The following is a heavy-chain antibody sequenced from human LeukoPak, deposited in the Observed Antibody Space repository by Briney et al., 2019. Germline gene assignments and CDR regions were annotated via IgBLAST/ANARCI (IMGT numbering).Heavy chain of an antibody. J-gene: IGHJ6*02. CDR1: GYTFTSYY. D-gene: IGHD3-10*01. CDR2: INPSGGST. CDR3: AQDASGSYYNPLHYYYYGMDV. Sequence: ASVKVSCKASGYTFTSYYMHWVRQAPGQGLEWMGIINPSGGSTSYAQKFQGRVTITADESTSTAYMELSSLRSEDTAVYYCAQDASGSYYNPLHYYYYGMDVWGQGTTVTVSS. V-gene: IGHV1-46*01.